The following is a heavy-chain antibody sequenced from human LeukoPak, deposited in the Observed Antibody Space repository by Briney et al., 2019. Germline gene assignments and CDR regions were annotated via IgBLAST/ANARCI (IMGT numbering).Heavy chain of an antibody. CDR2: INHSGGT. Sequence: SETLSLTCAVYGGSFSGYYWSWIRQPPGKGLEWIGEINHSGGTNYNPSLKSRVTISVDTSKNQFSLKLSSVTAADTAVYYCASTGDSRYNWFDPWGQGTLVTVSS. J-gene: IGHJ5*02. CDR1: GGSFSGYY. CDR3: ASTGDSRYNWFDP. D-gene: IGHD2-21*02. V-gene: IGHV4-34*01.